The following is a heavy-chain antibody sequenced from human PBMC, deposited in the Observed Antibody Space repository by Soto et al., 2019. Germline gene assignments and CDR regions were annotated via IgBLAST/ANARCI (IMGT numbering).Heavy chain of an antibody. CDR2: INAGNGNT. V-gene: IGHV1-3*01. D-gene: IGHD5-18*01. J-gene: IGHJ4*02. Sequence: ASVKVSCKASGYTFTSYALHWVRHAPGQRLEWMGWINAGNGNTKYPQKFQGRVTITRDTSASTAYMELSSLRSEDTAVFYCARGGEELWFAYRGQGTLVTVSS. CDR3: ARGGEELWFAY. CDR1: GYTFTSYA.